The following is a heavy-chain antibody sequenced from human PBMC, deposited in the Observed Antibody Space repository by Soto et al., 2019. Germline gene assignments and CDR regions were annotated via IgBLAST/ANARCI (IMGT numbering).Heavy chain of an antibody. Sequence: QITLKESGPSPVKPTQTLTVTCTFSGFSLSNSGVGVAWIRQPPGKALEWLALIYGDNDKRYSPSLKTRLTTTKDTSKTQVVLTMTNMDPVDTATDYCAHCTLHDYGDYDPGTSHVFDSWGQGTLVTVSS. CDR1: GFSLSNSGVG. CDR2: IYGDNDK. J-gene: IGHJ4*02. V-gene: IGHV2-5*02. CDR3: AHCTLHDYGDYDPGTSHVFDS. D-gene: IGHD4-17*01.